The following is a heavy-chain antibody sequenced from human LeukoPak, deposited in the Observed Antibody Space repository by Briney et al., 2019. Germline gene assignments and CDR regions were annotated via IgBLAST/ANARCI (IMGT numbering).Heavy chain of an antibody. CDR2: ISYDGSNK. CDR3: AKEREIVVVYYFDY. V-gene: IGHV3-30*04. CDR1: GFTFTSYA. J-gene: IGHJ4*02. Sequence: PGGSLRLSCTASGFTFTSYAMHWVRQAPGKGLEWVAVISYDGSNKYYADSVKGRFTISRDNSKNTLYLQMNSLRAEDTAVYYCAKEREIVVVYYFDYWGQGTLVTVSS. D-gene: IGHD3-22*01.